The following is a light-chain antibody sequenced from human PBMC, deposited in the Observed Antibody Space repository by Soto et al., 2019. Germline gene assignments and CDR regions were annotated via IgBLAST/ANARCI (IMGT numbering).Light chain of an antibody. J-gene: IGLJ1*01. V-gene: IGLV2-14*01. CDR2: EVF. CDR1: NRYVGGYNY. Sequence: TQPASVSVYPGQSVTIPFTGTNRYVGGYNYVSWYQHHPGKAPKLMIYEVFNRPSGVSSRSSGSKSGSTASLKISGLKAEDEADYYCSSYTTTNTLYVFGTWTKVTVL. CDR3: SSYTTTNTLYV.